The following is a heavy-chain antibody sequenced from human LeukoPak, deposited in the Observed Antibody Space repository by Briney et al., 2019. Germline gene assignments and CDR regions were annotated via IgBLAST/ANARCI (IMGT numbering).Heavy chain of an antibody. CDR3: ASPSSGSGWPDY. J-gene: IGHJ4*02. CDR2: IIPILGIA. D-gene: IGHD6-19*01. Sequence: ASVKVSCKASGGTFSSYAISWVRQAPGQGLEWMGRIIPILGIANYAQKFQGRVTITADKSTSTAYMELSSLRSEDTAVYYCASPSSGSGWPDYWGQGTLVTVSS. CDR1: GGTFSSYA. V-gene: IGHV1-69*04.